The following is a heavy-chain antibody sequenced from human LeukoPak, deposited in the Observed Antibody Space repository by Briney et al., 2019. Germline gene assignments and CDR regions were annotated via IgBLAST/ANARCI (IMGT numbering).Heavy chain of an antibody. CDR2: IYYSGST. Sequence: SETLSLTCTVSLGSISSSSYYWGWIRQPPGKGLEWIGSIYYSGSTYYNPSLKSRVTISVDTSKNQFSLKLSAVTAADTAVYYCARDGTGGGYDFNGFDPWGQGTLVTVSS. J-gene: IGHJ5*02. D-gene: IGHD5-12*01. CDR1: LGSISSSSYY. V-gene: IGHV4-39*02. CDR3: ARDGTGGGYDFNGFDP.